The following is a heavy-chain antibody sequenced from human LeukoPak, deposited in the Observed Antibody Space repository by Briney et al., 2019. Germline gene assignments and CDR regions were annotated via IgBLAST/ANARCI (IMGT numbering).Heavy chain of an antibody. V-gene: IGHV4-61*02. CDR3: ARHSSGYNNAFDI. CDR1: GGSISSGSYY. Sequence: SETLSLTCTVSGGSISSGSYYWSWLRQPAGKGLEWIGRIYTSGSTNYNPSLKSRVTISVDTSKNQFSLKLSSVTAADTAVYYCARHSSGYNNAFDIWGQGTMVTVSS. CDR2: IYTSGST. J-gene: IGHJ3*02. D-gene: IGHD3-22*01.